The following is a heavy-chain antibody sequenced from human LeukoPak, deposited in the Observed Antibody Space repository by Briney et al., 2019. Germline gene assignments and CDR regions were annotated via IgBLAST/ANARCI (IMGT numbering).Heavy chain of an antibody. CDR1: GFPFSDFY. V-gene: IGHV3-11*01. D-gene: IGHD7-27*01. Sequence: GGSLRLPCAASGFPFSDFYMSWIRQAPGKGLEWVSYISSSGSTIYYADSVKGRFTISRDNAKNSLYLQMNNLRAEDTAVYYCARDRWGNYYFDYWGQGTLVTVSS. CDR2: ISSSGSTI. CDR3: ARDRWGNYYFDY. J-gene: IGHJ4*02.